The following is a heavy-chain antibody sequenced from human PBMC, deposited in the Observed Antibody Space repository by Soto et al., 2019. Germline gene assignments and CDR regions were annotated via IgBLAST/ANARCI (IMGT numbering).Heavy chain of an antibody. D-gene: IGHD3-22*01. CDR3: VRDRRIYYSDPHDGFVASDDEV. CDR1: GGIFGSHG. J-gene: IGHJ3*01. V-gene: IGHV1-69*01. CDR2: FIPIFRTL. Sequence: QVQLIQSEAEVKKPGSSVRVSCTASGGIFGSHGFSWVRQAPGQRLEWVGGFIPIFRTLTYTEKFQARVRIAADESTNTVYLDLSSLTSEDTAVYYCVRDRRIYYSDPHDGFVASDDEVWGQGTMVSVSS.